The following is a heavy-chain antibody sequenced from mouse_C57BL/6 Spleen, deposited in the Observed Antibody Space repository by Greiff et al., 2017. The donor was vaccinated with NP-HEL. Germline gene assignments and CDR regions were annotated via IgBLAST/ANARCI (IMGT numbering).Heavy chain of an antibody. J-gene: IGHJ2*01. Sequence: VQLQQSGAELVRPGTSVKLSCKASGYTFTSYWMHWVKQRPGQGLEWIGVIDPSDSYTNYNQKFKGKATLTVDTSSSTAYMQLSSLTSEDSAVYYCARFTTVVACDYWGQGTTLTVSS. CDR2: IDPSDSYT. CDR1: GYTFTSYW. V-gene: IGHV1-59*01. CDR3: ARFTTVVACDY. D-gene: IGHD1-1*01.